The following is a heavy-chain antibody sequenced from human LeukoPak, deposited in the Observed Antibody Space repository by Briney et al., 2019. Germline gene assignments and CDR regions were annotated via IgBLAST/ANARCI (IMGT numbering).Heavy chain of an antibody. CDR3: ARLFTYYYGSGSEGYFDY. D-gene: IGHD3-10*01. V-gene: IGHV5-51*01. CDR2: IYPGDSDT. J-gene: IGHJ4*02. Sequence: GESLKISCKGSGYSFTSYWIGWVRQMPGKGLEWMGIIYPGDSDTRYSPSFQGQVTISADKSISTAYLQWSSLKASDTAMYYCARLFTYYYGSGSEGYFDYWGQGTLVTDSS. CDR1: GYSFTSYW.